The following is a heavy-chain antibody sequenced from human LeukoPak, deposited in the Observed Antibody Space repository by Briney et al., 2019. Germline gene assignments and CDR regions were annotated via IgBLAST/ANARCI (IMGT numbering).Heavy chain of an antibody. Sequence: SETLSVTCAVYGGSFSGYYWSWIRQPPGKGLEWIGEINHSGSTNYNPSLKSRVTISVDTSKNQFSLKLSSVTAADTAAYYCARGILYYYDSSGYPDYWGQGTLVTVSS. CDR1: GGSFSGYY. CDR2: INHSGST. D-gene: IGHD3-22*01. J-gene: IGHJ4*02. CDR3: ARGILYYYDSSGYPDY. V-gene: IGHV4-34*01.